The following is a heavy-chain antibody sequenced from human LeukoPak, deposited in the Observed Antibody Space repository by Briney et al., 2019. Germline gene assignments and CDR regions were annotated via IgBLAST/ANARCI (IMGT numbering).Heavy chain of an antibody. CDR2: ISSSSSYI. V-gene: IGHV3-21*01. CDR1: GFTFSSYS. Sequence: PGGSLRLSCAASGFTFSSYSMNWVRQAPGKGLEWVSSISSSSSYIYYADSVKGRFTISRDNAKNSLYLQMNSLRAEDTAVYYCARAAYCSGGSCYSGYYYYGMDVWGQGTTVTVSS. D-gene: IGHD2-15*01. CDR3: ARAAYCSGGSCYSGYYYYGMDV. J-gene: IGHJ6*02.